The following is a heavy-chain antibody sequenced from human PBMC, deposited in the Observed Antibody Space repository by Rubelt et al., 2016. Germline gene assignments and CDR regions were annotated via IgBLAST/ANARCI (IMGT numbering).Heavy chain of an antibody. CDR3: ARHPLSSGCPDY. Sequence: QVQLQEPGPGLVKPPETLSLTCTVSGGSISSRSYYWGWIRQPPGKGLEWIGSIYYSGSTYYSPSLKSRIPISVETSKNQFARRVSAVTAADTAVYYGARHPLSSGCPDYWGQGTLVTVSS. V-gene: IGHV4-39*07. J-gene: IGHJ4*02. D-gene: IGHD6-19*01. CDR2: IYYSGST. CDR1: GGSISSRSYY.